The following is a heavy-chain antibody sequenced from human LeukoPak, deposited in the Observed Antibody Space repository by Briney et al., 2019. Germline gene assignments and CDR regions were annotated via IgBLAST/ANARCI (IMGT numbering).Heavy chain of an antibody. D-gene: IGHD3-10*01. V-gene: IGHV4-59*01. CDR2: ISYSGNT. CDR3: ARDYNGSTRFDP. CDR1: GGSISNKY. Sequence: SETLSLTCIVSGGSISNKYWSWIRQTPGKGLEWIGYISYSGNTNYNPSLKSRVTISVDTSKNQFSLKLSSVTAADTAVYYCARDYNGSTRFDPWGQGTLVTVSS. J-gene: IGHJ5*02.